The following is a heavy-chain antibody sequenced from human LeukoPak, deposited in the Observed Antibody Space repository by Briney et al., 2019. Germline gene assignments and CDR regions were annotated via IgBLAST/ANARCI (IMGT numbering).Heavy chain of an antibody. V-gene: IGHV1-69*05. CDR3: ARGRVGANDYSDY. J-gene: IGHJ4*02. CDR1: GGTFSSYA. Sequence: SVKVSCKASGGTFSSYAISWVRQAPGQGLEWMGGIIPIFGTANYAQKFQGRVTITTDESTSTAYMELSSLRSEDTAVYYCARGRVGANDYSDYWGQGTLVTVSP. CDR2: IIPIFGTA. D-gene: IGHD1-26*01.